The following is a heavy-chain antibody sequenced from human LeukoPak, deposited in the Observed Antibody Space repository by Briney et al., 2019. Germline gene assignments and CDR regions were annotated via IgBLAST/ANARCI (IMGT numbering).Heavy chain of an antibody. D-gene: IGHD6-19*01. CDR2: ISAYNGNT. CDR3: ARDRTNAGWTSDYYYYYMDV. V-gene: IGHV1-18*01. CDR1: GYTFTSYG. Sequence: ASVKVSCKASGYTFTSYGISWVRQAPGQGLEWMGWISAYNGNTNYAQKLQGRVTMTTDTSTSTAYMELRSLRSDDTAVHYCARDRTNAGWTSDYYYYYMDVWGKGTTVTVSS. J-gene: IGHJ6*03.